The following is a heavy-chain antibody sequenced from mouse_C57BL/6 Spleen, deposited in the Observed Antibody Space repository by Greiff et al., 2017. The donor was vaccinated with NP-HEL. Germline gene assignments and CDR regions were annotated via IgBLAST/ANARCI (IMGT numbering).Heavy chain of an antibody. J-gene: IGHJ2*01. D-gene: IGHD1-1*01. V-gene: IGHV1-55*01. CDR3: ASHYYGSSYDYFDY. CDR1: GYTFTSYW. CDR2: IYPGSGST. Sequence: VQLQQPGAELVKPGASVKMSCKASGYTFTSYWITWVKQRPGQGLEWIGDIYPGSGSTNYNEKFKSKATLTVDTSSSTAYMQLSSLTSEDSAVYYCASHYYGSSYDYFDYWGQGTTLTVSS.